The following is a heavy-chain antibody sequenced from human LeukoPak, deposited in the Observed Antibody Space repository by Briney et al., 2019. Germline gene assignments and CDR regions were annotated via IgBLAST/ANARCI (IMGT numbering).Heavy chain of an antibody. D-gene: IGHD5-18*01. Sequence: GGSLRLSCAASGFTVRSNYMNWVRQAPGKGLEWVSVIYSGGSTNYAKSVKGRFTISRDNSKNTLYLQMNSLRAEDTAVYYCIYGYTLDFWGEVTLVTVSS. CDR1: GFTVRSNY. V-gene: IGHV3-53*01. J-gene: IGHJ4*02. CDR3: IYGYTLDF. CDR2: IYSGGST.